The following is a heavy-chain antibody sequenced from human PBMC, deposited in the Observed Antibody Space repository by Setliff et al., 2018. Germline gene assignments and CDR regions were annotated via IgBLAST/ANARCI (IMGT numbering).Heavy chain of an antibody. CDR2: IKSDGSST. Sequence: QPGGSLRLSCAASGFTFSNYWMHWVRQVPGKGLMWVSSIKSDGSSTTYADSVKGRFTISRDNTKSTLSLQINGLRAEDTAVYYCARDHSPVANGWLPTWWGQGTQVTVSS. CDR3: ARDHSPVANGWLPTW. D-gene: IGHD5-12*01. J-gene: IGHJ4*02. V-gene: IGHV3-74*01. CDR1: GFTFSNYW.